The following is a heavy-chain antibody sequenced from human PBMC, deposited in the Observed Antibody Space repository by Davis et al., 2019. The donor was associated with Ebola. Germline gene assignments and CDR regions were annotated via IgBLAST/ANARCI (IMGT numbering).Heavy chain of an antibody. V-gene: IGHV1-24*01. J-gene: IGHJ6*02. Sequence: ASVKVSCKVSGYTLTELSMHWVRQAPGKGLEWMGGFDPEDGETIYAQKFQGRVTITRDTSASTAYMELSSLRSEDTAVYYCARRSGGMDVWGQGTTVTVSS. CDR3: ARRSGGMDV. D-gene: IGHD1-1*01. CDR1: GYTLTELS. CDR2: FDPEDGET.